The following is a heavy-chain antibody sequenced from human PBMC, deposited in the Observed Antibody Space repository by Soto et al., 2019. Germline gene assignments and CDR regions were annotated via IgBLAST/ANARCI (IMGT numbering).Heavy chain of an antibody. Sequence: QVQLVQSGAEVKKPGSSVKVSCKASGGTFSSYAISWVRQAPGQGLEWMGGIIPIFGTANYAQKFQGRVTITADKSPSTAYMELSSLRSEDTAVYYCASTTREWLPPASDYYYGMDVWGQGTTVTVSS. V-gene: IGHV1-69*06. CDR3: ASTTREWLPPASDYYYGMDV. D-gene: IGHD3-3*01. J-gene: IGHJ6*02. CDR2: IIPIFGTA. CDR1: GGTFSSYA.